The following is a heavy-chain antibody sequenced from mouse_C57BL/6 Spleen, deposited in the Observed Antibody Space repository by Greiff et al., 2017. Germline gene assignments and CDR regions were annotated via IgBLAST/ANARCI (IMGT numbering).Heavy chain of an antibody. V-gene: IGHV1-81*01. CDR1: GYTFTSYG. CDR2: IYPRSGNS. CDR3: ASTVVEQGYYFDD. J-gene: IGHJ2*01. D-gene: IGHD1-1*01. Sequence: LVESGAELARPGASVKLSCKASGYTFTSYGISWVKQRTGQGLAWIGEIYPRSGNSYYHEKFKGKATLTADKSSSTAYMELRSLTSEDSAVYFCASTVVEQGYYFDDWGQGTTRTVSS.